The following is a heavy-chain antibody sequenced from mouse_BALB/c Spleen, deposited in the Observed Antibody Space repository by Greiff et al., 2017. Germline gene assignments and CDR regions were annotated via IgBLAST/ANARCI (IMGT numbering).Heavy chain of an antibody. D-gene: IGHD2-1*01. V-gene: IGHV5-6-4*01. J-gene: IGHJ3*01. Sequence: EVMLVESGGGLVKPGGSLKLSCAASGFTFSSYTMSWVRQTPEKRLEWVATISSGGSYTYYPDSVKGRFTISRDNAKNTLYLQMSSLKSEDTAMYYCTREGGNYVAFAYWGQGTLVTVSA. CDR3: TREGGNYVAFAY. CDR2: ISSGGSYT. CDR1: GFTFSSYT.